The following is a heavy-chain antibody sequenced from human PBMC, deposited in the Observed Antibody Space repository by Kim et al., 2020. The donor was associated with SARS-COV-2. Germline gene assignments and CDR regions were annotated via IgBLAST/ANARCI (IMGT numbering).Heavy chain of an antibody. CDR2: IYYSGST. CDR3: ARTHSSGWEHYFDY. Sequence: SETLSLTCTVSGGSISSYYWSWIRQPPGKGLEWIGYIYYSGSTNYNPSLKSRVTISVDTSKNQFSLKLSSVTAADTAVYYCARTHSSGWEHYFDYWGQGTLVTVSS. CDR1: GGSISSYY. V-gene: IGHV4-59*01. D-gene: IGHD6-19*01. J-gene: IGHJ4*02.